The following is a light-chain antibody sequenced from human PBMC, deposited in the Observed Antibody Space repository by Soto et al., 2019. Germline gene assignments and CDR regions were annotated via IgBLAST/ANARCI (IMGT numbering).Light chain of an antibody. Sequence: NFMLTQPHSVSESPGKTVIISCTGSSGGIASNSVHWYQQRPGSAPTTVIYENNQRRSGVPDRFSGSTDGYSNSASLTISGLQTEDEADYYCQSYDANTVIFGGGTKLTVL. V-gene: IGLV6-57*02. CDR3: QSYDANTVI. CDR1: SGGIASNS. J-gene: IGLJ2*01. CDR2: ENN.